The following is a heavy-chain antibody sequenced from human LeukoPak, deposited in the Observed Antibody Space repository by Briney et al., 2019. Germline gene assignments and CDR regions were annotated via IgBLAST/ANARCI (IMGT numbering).Heavy chain of an antibody. D-gene: IGHD3-10*02. CDR2: IKEDGSEK. V-gene: IGHV3-7*03. Sequence: GGSLRLSCAASGFTFSSYWMSWVRQAPGKGLEWVADIKEDGSEKYYVDSVKGRFTISRDNSKNTLYLQMNSLRAEDTAVYYCAKSADYYVDYFDYWGQGTLVTVSS. J-gene: IGHJ4*02. CDR3: AKSADYYVDYFDY. CDR1: GFTFSSYW.